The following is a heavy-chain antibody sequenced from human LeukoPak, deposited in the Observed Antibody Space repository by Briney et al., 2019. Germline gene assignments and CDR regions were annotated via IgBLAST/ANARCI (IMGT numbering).Heavy chain of an antibody. J-gene: IGHJ4*02. CDR1: GFTFSSYA. CDR2: ISYDGSNK. V-gene: IGHV3-30-3*01. CDR3: ARDSSGQDGGNRH. D-gene: IGHD4-23*01. Sequence: GGSLRLSCAASGFTFSSYAMHWVRQAPGKGLEWVAVISYDGSNKYYADSVKGRFTISRDNSKNTLYLQMNSLRAEDTAMYYCARDSSGQDGGNRHWGQGNLVTVSS.